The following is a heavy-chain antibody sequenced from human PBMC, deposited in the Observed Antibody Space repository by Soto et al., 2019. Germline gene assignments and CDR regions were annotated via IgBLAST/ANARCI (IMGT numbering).Heavy chain of an antibody. D-gene: IGHD3-22*01. V-gene: IGHV3-23*01. CDR3: AKGPDGSGCYQNWFDS. Sequence: EVHLLESGGALVQPGGSLTLSCAASGFSFSDYAMSWVRQAPGKGLEWVSSISRTGDSAYYADSVKGRFAISRDRSKNRLLLLMNSLRVKDTAFYYCAKGPDGSGCYQNWFDSWGQGTLISVSS. CDR2: ISRTGDSA. J-gene: IGHJ5*01. CDR1: GFSFSDYA.